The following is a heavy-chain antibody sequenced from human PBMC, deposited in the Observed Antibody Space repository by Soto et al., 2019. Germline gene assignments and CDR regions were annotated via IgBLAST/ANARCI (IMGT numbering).Heavy chain of an antibody. V-gene: IGHV4-59*11. Sequence: SEMQCDRRSVAWGTSGGHGGSWTRQPPGKGLEWIGYIYYSGSTNYNPSLKSRVTISVDTSKNQFSLKLSSVTAADTAVYYCERYSGENWFDPWGQGTLVTVSS. D-gene: IGHD6-19*01. CDR2: IYYSGST. CDR1: WGTSGGHG. CDR3: ERYSGENWFDP. J-gene: IGHJ5*02.